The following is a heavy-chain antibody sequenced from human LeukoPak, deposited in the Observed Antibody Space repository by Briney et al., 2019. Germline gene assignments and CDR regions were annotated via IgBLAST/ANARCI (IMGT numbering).Heavy chain of an antibody. D-gene: IGHD3-9*01. Sequence: ASVKVSCKASGGTFSSYAISWVRQAPGQGLEWMGRIIPILGIANYAQKFQGRVTITADKSTSTAYMELSSLRSEDTGVYYCARQNYDILTGYPHWFDPWGQGTLVTVSS. CDR1: GGTFSSYA. CDR2: IIPILGIA. CDR3: ARQNYDILTGYPHWFDP. V-gene: IGHV1-69*04. J-gene: IGHJ5*02.